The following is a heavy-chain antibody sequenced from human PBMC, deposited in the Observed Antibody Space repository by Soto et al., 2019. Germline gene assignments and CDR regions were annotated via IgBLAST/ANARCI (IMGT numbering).Heavy chain of an antibody. CDR3: ARTYCRGSTCYSPWFDP. Sequence: ASVNVSCKASGYTFTSYGINWVRQAPGQGLEWMGWISAYNANTNYAQKLQGRVTMTTDTSTITAYMELRSLRSDDTAMYYCARTYCRGSTCYSPWFDPWGQGTLVTVSS. J-gene: IGHJ5*02. CDR2: ISAYNANT. CDR1: GYTFTSYG. V-gene: IGHV1-18*01. D-gene: IGHD2-15*01.